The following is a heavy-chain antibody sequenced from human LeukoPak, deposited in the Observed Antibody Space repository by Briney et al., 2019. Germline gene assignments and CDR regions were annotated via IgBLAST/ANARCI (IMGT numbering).Heavy chain of an antibody. CDR1: GYTFTSYY. CDR3: ARDPGITIFGVPIRGYYYYGMDV. J-gene: IGHJ6*02. D-gene: IGHD3-3*01. V-gene: IGHV1-46*01. CDR2: INPSGGST. Sequence: GASVKVSCKASGYTFTSYYMHWVRQAPGQGLEWMGIINPSGGSTSYAQKFQGRVTMTRDTSTSTVYMELSSLRSEDTAVYYCARDPGITIFGVPIRGYYYYGMDVWGQGTTVTVSS.